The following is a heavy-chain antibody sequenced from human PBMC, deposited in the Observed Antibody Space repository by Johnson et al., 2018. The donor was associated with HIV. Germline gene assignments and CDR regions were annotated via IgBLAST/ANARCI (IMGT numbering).Heavy chain of an antibody. J-gene: IGHJ3*02. CDR1: GFPISNAW. Sequence: VQLVESGGGVVQPGRSLRLSCAASGFPISNAWMSWDRQAPEKGLEWVARIKCKSDGGTPDPAAPVKARFTNARDDSNNTLYLQMNSLKTEDTAVYYCTTGISWFGAITFDIWGQGTMVTVSS. CDR2: IKCKSDGGTP. D-gene: IGHD3-10*01. V-gene: IGHV3-15*01. CDR3: TTGISWFGAITFDI.